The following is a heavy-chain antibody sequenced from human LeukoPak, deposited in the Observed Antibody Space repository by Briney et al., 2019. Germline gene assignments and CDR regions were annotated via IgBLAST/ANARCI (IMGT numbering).Heavy chain of an antibody. CDR2: INPNSGGT. Sequence: VASVKVSCKASGYTFTGYYMHWVRQAPGQGLEWMGWINPNSGGTNYAQKFQGWVTMTRDTSFSTAYMELSRLRSDDTAVYYCARDLPSPGVYYDILTGPGGPQGGMDVWGQGTTVTVSS. J-gene: IGHJ6*02. V-gene: IGHV1-2*04. CDR1: GYTFTGYY. D-gene: IGHD3-9*01. CDR3: ARDLPSPGVYYDILTGPGGPQGGMDV.